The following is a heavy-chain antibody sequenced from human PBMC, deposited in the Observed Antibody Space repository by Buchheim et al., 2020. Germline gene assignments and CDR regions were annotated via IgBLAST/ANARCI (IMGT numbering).Heavy chain of an antibody. CDR3: ARGGYCISTSCYQGNNGFDP. CDR2: FNSDGSST. J-gene: IGHJ5*02. CDR1: GFTFSSYW. V-gene: IGHV3-74*01. D-gene: IGHD2-2*01. Sequence: EVQLVESGGGLVQPGGSLRLSCAASGFTFSSYWMHWVRQAPGKGLVWVSRFNSDGSSTSYADSVKGRFTISSDNAKNTLYLQMNSLRAKDTAVYYCARGGYCISTSCYQGNNGFDPWGQGTL.